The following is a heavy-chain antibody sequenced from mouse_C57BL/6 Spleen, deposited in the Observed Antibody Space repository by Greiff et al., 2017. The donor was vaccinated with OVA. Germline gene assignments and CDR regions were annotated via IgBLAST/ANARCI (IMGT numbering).Heavy chain of an antibody. CDR1: GYTFTSYW. CDR3: ARVDYDYDAHYFDY. Sequence: VQLQQPGAELVKPGASVKLSCKASGYTFTSYWMHWVKQRPGQGLEWIGMIHPNSGSTNYNEKFKSKATLTVDKSSSTAYMQLSSLTSEDSAVYYCARVDYDYDAHYFDYWGQGTTLTVSS. D-gene: IGHD2-4*01. J-gene: IGHJ2*01. CDR2: IHPNSGST. V-gene: IGHV1-64*01.